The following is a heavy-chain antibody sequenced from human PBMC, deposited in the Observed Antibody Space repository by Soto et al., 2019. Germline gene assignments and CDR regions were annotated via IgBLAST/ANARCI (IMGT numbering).Heavy chain of an antibody. CDR2: ISYDGSNK. CDR1: GFTFSSYA. Sequence: QVQVVESGGGVVQPGRSLRLSCAASGFTFSSYAMHWVRQAPGKGLEWVAVISYDGSNKYYADPVKGRFTISRDNSKNTLYLQMNSLRAEDTAVYYCARVAVEMATIHVFDYWGQGTLVTVSS. V-gene: IGHV3-30-3*01. D-gene: IGHD5-12*01. CDR3: ARVAVEMATIHVFDY. J-gene: IGHJ4*02.